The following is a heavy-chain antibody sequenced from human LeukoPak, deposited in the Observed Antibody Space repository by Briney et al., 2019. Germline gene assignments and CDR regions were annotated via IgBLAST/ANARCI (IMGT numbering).Heavy chain of an antibody. J-gene: IGHJ4*02. CDR2: ISGGGGST. CDR3: AKLSFYYYASGSYPDY. D-gene: IGHD3-10*01. V-gene: IGHV3-23*01. CDR1: GFTFSTYA. Sequence: GGSLRLSCAASGFTFSTYAMSWVRQAPGQGLAWVSAISGGGGSTYYADSVKGRFTISRDNSKNTLYLQMNSLRAEDTAVYYCAKLSFYYYASGSYPDYWGQGTLVTVSS.